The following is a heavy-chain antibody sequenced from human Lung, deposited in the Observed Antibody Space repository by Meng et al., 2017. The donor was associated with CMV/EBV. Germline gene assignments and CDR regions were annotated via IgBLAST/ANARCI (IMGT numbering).Heavy chain of an antibody. CDR1: GYTFAGHY. J-gene: IGHJ4*02. V-gene: IGHV1-2*02. CDR2: IHYDTGET. CDR3: ARDDNWGPDY. Sequence: ASVKVSCKTSGYTFAGHYLHWLRLAPGQGLEWMAWIHYDTGETNYAQNFHGRVTVTRDTSITTVYMELRSLRPDDTAMYYCARDDNWGPDYWGQGTLVTVSS. D-gene: IGHD7-27*01.